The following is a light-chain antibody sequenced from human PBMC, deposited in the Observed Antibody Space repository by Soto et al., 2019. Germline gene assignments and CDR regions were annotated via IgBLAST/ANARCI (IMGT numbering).Light chain of an antibody. J-gene: IGKJ4*01. CDR2: GAS. V-gene: IGKV3-20*01. Sequence: EIVLTQCPGTLSLSPGERATLSCRASRSVTSSLVAWYQQKPGQPPRLLIYGASTRATGIPDRFSGSGSGTDFTLTISRLEPEDFAVYYCQQYGSPPLIFGGGTKLEIK. CDR1: RSVTSSL. CDR3: QQYGSPPLI.